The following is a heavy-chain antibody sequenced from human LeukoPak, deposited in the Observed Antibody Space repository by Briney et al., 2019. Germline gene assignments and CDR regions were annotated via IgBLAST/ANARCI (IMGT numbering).Heavy chain of an antibody. D-gene: IGHD6-25*01. J-gene: IGHJ4*02. CDR2: IWPDGSKK. Sequence: GGSLRLSCAASGFTLSTYAMHWVCQAPGKGLEWVAFIWPDGSKKYYADSVKGRFSISRENSKNTVYLQMNDLRPEDTALYFCAKISSSAKSNFDYWGQGTLLTVSS. CDR1: GFTLSTYA. CDR3: AKISSSAKSNFDY. V-gene: IGHV3-30*02.